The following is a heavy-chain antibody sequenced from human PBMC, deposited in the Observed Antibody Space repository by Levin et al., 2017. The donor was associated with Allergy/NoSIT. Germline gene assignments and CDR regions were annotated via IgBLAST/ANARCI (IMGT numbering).Heavy chain of an antibody. J-gene: IGHJ4*02. V-gene: IGHV3-9*01. CDR3: AKDGFGGVIVASYYFDY. Sequence: SLKISCAASGFTFDDYAMHWVRQAPGKGLEWVSGISWNSGSIGYADSVKGRFTISRDNAKNSLYLQMNSLRAEDTALYYCAKDGFGGVIVASYYFDYWGQGTLVTVSS. CDR1: GFTFDDYA. CDR2: ISWNSGSI. D-gene: IGHD3-16*02.